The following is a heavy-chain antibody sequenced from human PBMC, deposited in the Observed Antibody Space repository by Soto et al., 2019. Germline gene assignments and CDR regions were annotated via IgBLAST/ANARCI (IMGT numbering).Heavy chain of an antibody. CDR1: GFTFSSYS. Sequence: LSCAASGFTFSSYSMNWVRQAPGKGLEWVSCITSSSTYIDYADSVKGRFTISRDNAKNTLYRQMNSLRAEDTAVYYCARGDRGAFDLWGQGTMVTVSS. CDR3: ARGDRGAFDL. CDR2: ITSSSTYI. D-gene: IGHD2-21*02. V-gene: IGHV3-21*01. J-gene: IGHJ3*01.